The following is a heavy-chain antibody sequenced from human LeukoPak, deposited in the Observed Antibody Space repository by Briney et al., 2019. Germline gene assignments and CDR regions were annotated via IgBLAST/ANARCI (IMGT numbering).Heavy chain of an antibody. V-gene: IGHV3-11*06. D-gene: IGHD3-10*01. J-gene: IGHJ4*02. CDR3: ARVRIVFTMVRGANFDY. Sequence: GRFTISRDNAKNSLYLQMNSLRAEDTAVYYCARVRIVFTMVRGANFDYWGQGTLVTVSS.